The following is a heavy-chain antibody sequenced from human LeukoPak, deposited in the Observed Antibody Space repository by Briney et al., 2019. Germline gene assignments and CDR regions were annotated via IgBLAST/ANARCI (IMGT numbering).Heavy chain of an antibody. V-gene: IGHV3-21*01. CDR1: GFTFSRHS. D-gene: IGHD5-12*01. CDR2: ISTSSSYI. J-gene: IGHJ4*02. Sequence: GGSLRLSCAVSGFTFSRHSMNWVRQAPGKGLEWVSFISTSSSYIYYADSVKGRFTISRDNAKNSLYLQMNSLRAEDTAVYYCARSGITKYYFDYWGQGTLVTVSS. CDR3: ARSGITKYYFDY.